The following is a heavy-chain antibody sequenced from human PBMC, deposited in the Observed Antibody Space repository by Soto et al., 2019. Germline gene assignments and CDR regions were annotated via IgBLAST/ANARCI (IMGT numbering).Heavy chain of an antibody. D-gene: IGHD5-18*01. CDR2: IYYSGSS. J-gene: IGHJ4*02. V-gene: IGHV4-39*01. CDR3: ARHNTALGTRSRGPIDS. Sequence: QLQLQASGPGLVKPSETLSLTCTVSGGSISSSSYYWGWIRQPPGKGLEWIGSIYYSGSSYYNPSLQSRVTISVDTSKNQFSLKLSSVTAADTAVYYCARHNTALGTRSRGPIDSWGQGTLVTGSS. CDR1: GGSISSSSYY.